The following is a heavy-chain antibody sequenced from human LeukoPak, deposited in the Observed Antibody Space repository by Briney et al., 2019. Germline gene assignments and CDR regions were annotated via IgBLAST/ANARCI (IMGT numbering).Heavy chain of an antibody. Sequence: GASVKVYCKASGYTFTSYAMHWARQAPGQRLEWMGWINAGNGNTKYSQKFQGRVTITRDTSASTAYMELSSLRSEDTAVYYCARMGVAGTRWFDPWGQGTLATVSS. D-gene: IGHD6-19*01. CDR3: ARMGVAGTRWFDP. CDR1: GYTFTSYA. J-gene: IGHJ5*02. V-gene: IGHV1-3*01. CDR2: INAGNGNT.